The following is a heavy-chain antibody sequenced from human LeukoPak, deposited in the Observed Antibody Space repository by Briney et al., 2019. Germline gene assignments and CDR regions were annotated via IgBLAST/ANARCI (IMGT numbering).Heavy chain of an antibody. Sequence: ASVKVSCKASGYTLTSYGISWVRQAPGQGLEWMGWISAYNGNTNYAQKLQGRVTMTTDTSTSTAYMELRSLRSDDTAVYYCARRVAAAAPYYYYMDVWGKGTTVTVSS. J-gene: IGHJ6*03. D-gene: IGHD6-13*01. CDR3: ARRVAAAAPYYYYMDV. V-gene: IGHV1-18*01. CDR1: GYTLTSYG. CDR2: ISAYNGNT.